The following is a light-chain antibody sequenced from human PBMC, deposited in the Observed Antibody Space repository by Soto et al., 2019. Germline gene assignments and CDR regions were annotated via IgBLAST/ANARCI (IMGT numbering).Light chain of an antibody. J-gene: IGLJ1*01. CDR2: EGT. V-gene: IGLV2-23*01. Sequence: QSVLTQPASVSGSPGQSITISCTGTSSYVGSSNPVSWYQHHPGKAPKLVIYEGTKRPSGVSNRFSGSKSGNTASLTISGLQAEDEADYYCCSLTTSYTYVFGTGTRSPS. CDR3: CSLTTSYTYV. CDR1: SSYVGSSNP.